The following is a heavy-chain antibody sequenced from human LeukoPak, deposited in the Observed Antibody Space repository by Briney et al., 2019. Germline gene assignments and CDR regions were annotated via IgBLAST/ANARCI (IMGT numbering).Heavy chain of an antibody. CDR3: ARDTPYGSGSNGMDV. CDR1: GFTFSSYG. D-gene: IGHD3-10*01. CDR2: IWYDGSNK. V-gene: IGHV3-33*01. Sequence: PGGSLRLSCAASGFTFSSYGMHWVRQAPGKGLGWVAVIWYDGSNKYYADSVKGRLTISRDNSKNTLYLQMNSLRAEDTAVYYCARDTPYGSGSNGMDVWGQGTTVTVSS. J-gene: IGHJ6*02.